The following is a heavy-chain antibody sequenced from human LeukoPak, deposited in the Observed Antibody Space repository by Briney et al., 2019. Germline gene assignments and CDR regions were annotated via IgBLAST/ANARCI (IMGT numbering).Heavy chain of an antibody. Sequence: GGSLRLSCAASGFTFSSYWMHWVRQAPGKGLVWVSRINSDGSSTSYADSVKGRFTISRDNAKNSLYLQMNSLRAEDTAVYYCARYTTAGYSSGWYGPSLDYWGQGTLVTVSS. CDR2: INSDGSST. V-gene: IGHV3-74*01. CDR3: ARYTTAGYSSGWYGPSLDY. CDR1: GFTFSSYW. D-gene: IGHD6-19*01. J-gene: IGHJ4*02.